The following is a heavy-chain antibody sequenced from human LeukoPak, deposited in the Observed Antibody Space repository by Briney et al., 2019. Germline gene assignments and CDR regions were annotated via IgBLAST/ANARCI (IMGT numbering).Heavy chain of an antibody. Sequence: PSETLSLTCTVSGYSISSGYYWGWIRQPPGKGLEWIGSIYHSGSTYYNPSLKSRVTISVDTSKNQFSLKLSSVTAADTAVYYCARNSGSYAGIDYWGQGTLVTVSS. CDR3: ARNSGSYAGIDY. CDR1: GYSISSGYY. D-gene: IGHD1-26*01. CDR2: IYHSGST. V-gene: IGHV4-38-2*02. J-gene: IGHJ4*02.